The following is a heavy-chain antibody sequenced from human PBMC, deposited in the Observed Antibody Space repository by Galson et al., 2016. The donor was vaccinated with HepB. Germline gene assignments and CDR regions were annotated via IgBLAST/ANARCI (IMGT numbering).Heavy chain of an antibody. D-gene: IGHD1-26*01. V-gene: IGHV4-39*01. CDR1: GGSITSTEW. J-gene: IGHJ4*02. Sequence: SETLSLTCGVSGGSITSTEWWSWIRQPPEKGLEWIGTIFYYGNTYYNPSLKSRVTISVDTSKSQFSLKLRFVTAADTSVYYCASLLGGSTFDYWGQGTLVRVSS. CDR3: ASLLGGSTFDY. CDR2: IFYYGNT.